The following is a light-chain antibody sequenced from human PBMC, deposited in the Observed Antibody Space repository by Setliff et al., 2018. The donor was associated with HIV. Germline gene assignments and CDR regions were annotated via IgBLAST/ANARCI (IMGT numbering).Light chain of an antibody. CDR3: ASWDDSLNGQV. J-gene: IGLJ1*01. V-gene: IGLV1-44*01. Sequence: QSVLAQPPSTSGTPGQRVPISCSGSSSNIRTNAVNWYQQLSGTAPKLPIYSNNQRPSGVPDRFSGSKSGTSASLAISGLQSEDEADYYCASWDDSLNGQVFGTGTKVTVL. CDR2: SNN. CDR1: SSNIRTNA.